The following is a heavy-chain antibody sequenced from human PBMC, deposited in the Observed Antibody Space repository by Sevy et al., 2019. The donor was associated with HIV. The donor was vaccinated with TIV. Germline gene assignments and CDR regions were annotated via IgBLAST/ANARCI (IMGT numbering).Heavy chain of an antibody. CDR2: VSYDGSSQ. CDR1: GFTFSRYS. D-gene: IGHD1-1*01. Sequence: GGSLRLSCAASGFTFSRYSVNWVRQAPGKGLEWVAVVSYDGSSQNYADSVEGRFTISRDDFKKMVYLQMNSLRVEDTAVYYCAKDGGRAWTDFDYWGQGTLVTVSS. CDR3: AKDGGRAWTDFDY. V-gene: IGHV3-30*18. J-gene: IGHJ4*02.